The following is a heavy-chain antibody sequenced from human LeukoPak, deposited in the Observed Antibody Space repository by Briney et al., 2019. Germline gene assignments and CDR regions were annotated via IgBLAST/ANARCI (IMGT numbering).Heavy chain of an antibody. D-gene: IGHD2-2*01. J-gene: IGHJ6*02. V-gene: IGHV4-39*01. CDR2: IYYSGST. Sequence: SETLSLTCTVSGGSISSSSYSWGWIRQPPGKGLEWIGNIYYSGSTYYNPSLKSRVTTSVDTSKNQFSLKLSSVTAADTAVYYCAGQRYCTSTSCYYGMDVWGQGTTVTVSS. CDR3: AGQRYCTSTSCYYGMDV. CDR1: GGSISSSSYS.